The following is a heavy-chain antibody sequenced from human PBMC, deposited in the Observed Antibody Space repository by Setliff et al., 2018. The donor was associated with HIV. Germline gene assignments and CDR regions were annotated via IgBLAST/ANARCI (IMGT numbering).Heavy chain of an antibody. D-gene: IGHD3-9*01. J-gene: IGHJ3*02. CDR3: ARVATGPESFDI. V-gene: IGHV4-38-2*01. CDR1: GYSISSGYY. Sequence: SETLSLTCAVSGYSISSGYYWGWIRQPPGKGLEWIGNLYHSGSTNSKSSLKSRVTISVDTSKNQFSLKLSSVTAADTAVYYCARVATGPESFDIWGQGTMVTVSS. CDR2: LYHSGST.